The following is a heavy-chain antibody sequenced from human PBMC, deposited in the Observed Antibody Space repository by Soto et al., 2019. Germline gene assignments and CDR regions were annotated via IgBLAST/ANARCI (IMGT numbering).Heavy chain of an antibody. J-gene: IGHJ5*02. CDR1: GYTFTSYG. CDR2: ISAYNGDT. V-gene: IGHV1-18*01. Sequence: ASVKVSCKASGYTFTSYGISWVRQAPGQGLEWMGWISAYNGDTNYAQHLQGRVTMTTDTSTSTVYMELRSLRSDDTAVYYCAREYSSSWYRWLNPWGQGTLVTVSS. CDR3: AREYSSSWYRWLNP. D-gene: IGHD6-13*01.